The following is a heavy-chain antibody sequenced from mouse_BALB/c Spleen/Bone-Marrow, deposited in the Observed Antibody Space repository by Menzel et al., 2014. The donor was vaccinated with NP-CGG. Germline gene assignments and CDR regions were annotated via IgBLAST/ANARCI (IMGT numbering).Heavy chain of an antibody. CDR1: GFTFSDYY. D-gene: IGHD3-3*01. CDR3: AGTWEAMDY. Sequence: EVQVVESGGGLVKPGGSLKLSCAASGFTFSDYYMYWVRQTPEKRLEWVATISDGGTYTYYPDSVRGRFTISRDNAKNSLYLQMSSLKSEDTAMYYCAGTWEAMDYWGQGTSVTVSS. V-gene: IGHV5-4*02. CDR2: ISDGGTYT. J-gene: IGHJ4*01.